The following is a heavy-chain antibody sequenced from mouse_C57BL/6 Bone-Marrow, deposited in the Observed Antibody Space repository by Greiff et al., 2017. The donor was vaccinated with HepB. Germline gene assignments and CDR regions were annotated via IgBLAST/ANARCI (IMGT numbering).Heavy chain of an antibody. Sequence: EVKLVESGGDLVKPGGSLKLSCAASGFTFSSYGMSWVRQTPDKRLEWVATISSVGSYNYYPDSVKGRFTISRDNAKNTLYMQMSSLKSEDTAMYYCARHGGLRRPFAYWGQGTLVTVSA. CDR1: GFTFSSYG. D-gene: IGHD2-4*01. J-gene: IGHJ3*01. CDR2: ISSVGSYN. V-gene: IGHV5-6*02. CDR3: ARHGGLRRPFAY.